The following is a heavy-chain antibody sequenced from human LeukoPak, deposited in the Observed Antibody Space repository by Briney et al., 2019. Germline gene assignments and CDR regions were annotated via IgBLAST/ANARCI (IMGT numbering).Heavy chain of an antibody. CDR1: GFTFDDYA. CDR2: ISWISGSI. D-gene: IGHD1-26*01. CDR3: AKDVGGSLGYYFDY. Sequence: PGRSLRLSCAASGFTFDDYAMLWARQAPGKGLEWVSGISWISGSIGYADSVKGRFTICRDNAKNSLYLQMNSLRAEDTALYYCAKDVGGSLGYYFDYWGQGTLVTVSS. V-gene: IGHV3-9*01. J-gene: IGHJ4*02.